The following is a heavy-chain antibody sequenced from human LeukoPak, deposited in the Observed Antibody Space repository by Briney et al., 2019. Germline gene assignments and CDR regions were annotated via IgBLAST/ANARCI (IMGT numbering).Heavy chain of an antibody. V-gene: IGHV3-33*08. J-gene: IGHJ4*02. D-gene: IGHD3-16*02. CDR2: IWYDGSNK. CDR3: ARDLMDDYVWGSYRPSSYYFDY. CDR1: GFTFSTYV. Sequence: GGSLRLSCAASGFTFSTYVMHWVRQAPGKGLEWVAVIWYDGSNKYYADSVKGRFTISRDNAKNSLYLQMNSLRAEDTAVYYCARDLMDDYVWGSYRPSSYYFDYWGQGTLVTVSS.